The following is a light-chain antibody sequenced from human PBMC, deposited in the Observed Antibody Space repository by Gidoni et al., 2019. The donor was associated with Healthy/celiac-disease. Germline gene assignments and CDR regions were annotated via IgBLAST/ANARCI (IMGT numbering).Light chain of an antibody. CDR3: QQDYRTPQLT. Sequence: DILMTQSPDSLAVSLGERATINCQSSQSVFSSSNNQNYLAWYQQKPGQPPKLLIYWASTRESGVPDRFSGSGSGTDFTLTISSLEAEDVAVYYCQQDYRTPQLTFGGGTKVEIK. CDR1: QSVFSSSNNQNY. CDR2: WAS. J-gene: IGKJ4*01. V-gene: IGKV4-1*01.